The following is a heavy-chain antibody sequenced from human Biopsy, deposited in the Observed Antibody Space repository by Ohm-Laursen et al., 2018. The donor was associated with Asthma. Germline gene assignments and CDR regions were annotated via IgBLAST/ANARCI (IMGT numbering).Heavy chain of an antibody. Sequence: SETLSLTWTVSGGSISSSSYYWGWIRQPPGKGLEWIGSIYYSGSTYYNPSLKSRVTISVDTPKNQFSLKLSSVTAADTAVYYCAMSPTRGPEVWEAFAFDIWGQGTMVTVSS. CDR3: AMSPTRGPEVWEAFAFDI. D-gene: IGHD3-16*01. CDR1: GGSISSSSYY. J-gene: IGHJ3*02. V-gene: IGHV4-39*01. CDR2: IYYSGST.